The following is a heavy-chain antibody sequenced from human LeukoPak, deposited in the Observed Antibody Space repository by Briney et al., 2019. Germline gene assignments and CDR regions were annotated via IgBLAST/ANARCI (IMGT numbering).Heavy chain of an antibody. CDR1: KFTFSNYW. D-gene: IGHD1-1*01. CDR3: ARGPDWNDDNWFDP. Sequence: GGSLRLSCAASKFTFSNYWMSWVRQAPGKGLEWVANIKQDGSEKYYVDSVKGRFTISRDNAKNSLYLQMNSLRAEDTAVYYCARGPDWNDDNWFDPWGQGTLVTVSS. V-gene: IGHV3-7*04. CDR2: IKQDGSEK. J-gene: IGHJ5*02.